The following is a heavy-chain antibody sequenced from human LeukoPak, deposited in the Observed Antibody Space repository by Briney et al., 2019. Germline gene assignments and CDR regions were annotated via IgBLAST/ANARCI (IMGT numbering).Heavy chain of an antibody. D-gene: IGHD5-18*01. CDR3: ARIRGYSYGSFDY. CDR1: GGSISNKY. J-gene: IGHJ4*02. Sequence: SETLSLTCTVSGGSISNKYWSWIRQPPGKGLEWIGYIYYSGNTNYNPSLKSRVTISADTSKNQFSLKLSSVTAADTAVYYCARIRGYSYGSFDYWGQGTLVTVSS. CDR2: IYYSGNT. V-gene: IGHV4-59*01.